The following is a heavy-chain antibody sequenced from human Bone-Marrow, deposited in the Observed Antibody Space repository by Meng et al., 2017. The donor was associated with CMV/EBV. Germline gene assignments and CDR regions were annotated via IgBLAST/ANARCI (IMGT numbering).Heavy chain of an antibody. CDR3: ARDFTVAGAHSYYYYYGMDV. J-gene: IGHJ6*02. D-gene: IGHD6-19*01. CDR1: GFTFSSYE. CDR2: ISSSGSTI. Sequence: GESLKISCAASGFTFSSYEMNWVRQAPGKGLEWVSYISSSGSTIYYADSVKGRFTISRDNAKNSLYLQMNSLRAEDTAVYYCARDFTVAGAHSYYYYYGMDVWGQGTTVTVSS. V-gene: IGHV3-48*03.